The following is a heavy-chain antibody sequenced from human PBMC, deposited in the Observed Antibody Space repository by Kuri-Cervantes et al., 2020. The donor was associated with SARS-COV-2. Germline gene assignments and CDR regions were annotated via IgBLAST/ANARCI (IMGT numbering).Heavy chain of an antibody. V-gene: IGHV1-2*04. D-gene: IGHD1-1*01. CDR3: ARALDRPLYYFDY. J-gene: IGHJ4*02. CDR2: INPNSGGT. CDR1: GYTFTGYY. Sequence: ASVKVPCKASGYTFTGYYMHWVRQAPGQGLEWMGWINPNSGGTNYAQKFQGWVTMTRDTSISTAYMQLSRLRSDETALYYCARALDRPLYYFDYWGQGTLVTVSS.